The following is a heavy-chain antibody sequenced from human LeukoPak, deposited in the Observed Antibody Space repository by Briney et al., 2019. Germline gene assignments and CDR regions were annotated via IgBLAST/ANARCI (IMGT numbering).Heavy chain of an antibody. V-gene: IGHV1-8*01. CDR3: ARSDPYYYDRSGYPKNDY. CDR2: MNPNSGNT. CDR1: GYTFTSYD. J-gene: IGHJ4*02. Sequence: ASVKVSCKTSGYTFTSYDINWVRQATGQGLEWMGWMNPNSGNTGYAQKFQGRVTMTRNTSISTAYMELSSLRPEDTAFYYCARSDPYYYDRSGYPKNDYWDQGTLVTVSS. D-gene: IGHD3-22*01.